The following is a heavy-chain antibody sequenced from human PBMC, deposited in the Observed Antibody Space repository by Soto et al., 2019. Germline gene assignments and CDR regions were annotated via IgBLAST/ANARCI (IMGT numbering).Heavy chain of an antibody. CDR2: IKQDGSEK. CDR1: GFTFSSYW. V-gene: IGHV3-7*01. J-gene: IGHJ4*02. CDR3: ARATVTKGLACDY. Sequence: GGSLRLSCAASGFTFSSYWMSWVRQAPGKGLEWVANIKQDGSEKYYVDWVKVRFTISRDNAKNSLYLQMNSLRAEDTAVYYCARATVTKGLACDYWGQGTLVTVSS. D-gene: IGHD4-17*01.